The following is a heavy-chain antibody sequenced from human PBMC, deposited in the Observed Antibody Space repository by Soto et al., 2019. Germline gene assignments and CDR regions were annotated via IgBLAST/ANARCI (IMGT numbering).Heavy chain of an antibody. CDR2: IYYSGST. CDR1: GGSISSSSYY. CDR3: ARRPYCSGGSCYMYNWFDP. Sequence: QLQLQESGPGLVKPSETLSLTYTVSGGSISSSSYYWGWIRQPPGKGLEWIGSIYYSGSTYYNPSLKSRVTISVDTSKNQFSLKLSSVPAADTAVYYCARRPYCSGGSCYMYNWFDPWGQGTLVTVSS. V-gene: IGHV4-39*01. D-gene: IGHD2-15*01. J-gene: IGHJ5*02.